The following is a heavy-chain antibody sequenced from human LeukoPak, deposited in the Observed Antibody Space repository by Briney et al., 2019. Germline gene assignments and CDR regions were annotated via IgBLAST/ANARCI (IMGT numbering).Heavy chain of an antibody. CDR3: AKDLEGSSGFDY. V-gene: IGHV3-30*18. J-gene: IGHJ4*02. D-gene: IGHD1-26*01. CDR1: GFTFSSYG. Sequence: GCLRLSCAASGFTFSSYGMHWVRHAPGKGLEWVAVISYDGSNKYYADPVKGRFTISRDNSKNTLYLQMNSLRAEDTAVYYCAKDLEGSSGFDYWGQGTLVTVSS. CDR2: ISYDGSNK.